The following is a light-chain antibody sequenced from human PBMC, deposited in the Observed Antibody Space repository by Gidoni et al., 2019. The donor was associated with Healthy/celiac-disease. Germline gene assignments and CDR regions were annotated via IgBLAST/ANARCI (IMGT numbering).Light chain of an antibody. CDR3: SSYAGSNSYV. CDR1: SSDVGGYNY. CDR2: EVS. V-gene: IGLV2-8*01. J-gene: IGLJ1*01. Sequence: QSALTQPPYASGSPGQSVTLSCTGTSSDVGGYNYVSWYQQHPGKAPKLMIYEVSKRPSGVPDRCSGSKSGNTASLTVSGLQAEDEADYYCSSYAGSNSYVFGTGTKVTVL.